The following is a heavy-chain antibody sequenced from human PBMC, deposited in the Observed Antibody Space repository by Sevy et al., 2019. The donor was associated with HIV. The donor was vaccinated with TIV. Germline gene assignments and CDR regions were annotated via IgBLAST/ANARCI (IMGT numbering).Heavy chain of an antibody. CDR2: IKSKISGGTT. CDR1: GFTFNEAW. Sequence: GGSLRLSCAASGFTFNEAWMNWVRQAPGKGLEWAGRIKSKISGGTTDYAAAEKGRFSISRDNSKKTLYLEMNSLKSEDTAVYYCAAIKGGYAWDMDKWGQGTTVTVSS. CDR3: AAIKGGYAWDMDK. D-gene: IGHD1-26*01. V-gene: IGHV3-15*01. J-gene: IGHJ6*02.